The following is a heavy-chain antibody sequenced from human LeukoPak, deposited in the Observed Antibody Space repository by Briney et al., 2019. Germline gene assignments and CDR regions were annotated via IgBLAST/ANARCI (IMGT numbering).Heavy chain of an antibody. D-gene: IGHD3-3*01. CDR2: ISAYNGNT. V-gene: IGHV1-18*01. Sequence: GASVTVSCKASGYTFTSYGISWVRQAPGQGLEWMGWISAYNGNTNYAQKLQGRVTMTTDTSTSTAYMELRSLRSDDTAVYYCARDYDFWSGYHYYYYYYMDVWGKGTTVTVSS. CDR1: GYTFTSYG. J-gene: IGHJ6*03. CDR3: ARDYDFWSGYHYYYYYYMDV.